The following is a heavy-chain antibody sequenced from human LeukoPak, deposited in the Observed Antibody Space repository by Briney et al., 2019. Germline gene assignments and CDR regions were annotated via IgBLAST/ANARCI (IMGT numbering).Heavy chain of an antibody. D-gene: IGHD2-15*01. CDR2: IIPIFGTA. CDR3: ANYCSGGSCYWGSAFDI. J-gene: IGHJ3*02. Sequence: GASVKVSCKASGGTFSSYAISWVRQAPGQGLEWMGGIIPIFGTANYAQKFQGRVTITADKSTSTAYMELSSLRSEDTAVYYCANYCSGGSCYWGSAFDIWGQGTMVTVSS. V-gene: IGHV1-69*06. CDR1: GGTFSSYA.